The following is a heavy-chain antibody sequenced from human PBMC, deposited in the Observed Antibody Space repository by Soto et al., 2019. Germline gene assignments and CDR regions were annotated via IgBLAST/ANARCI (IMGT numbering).Heavy chain of an antibody. J-gene: IGHJ4*02. CDR1: GGTFSSYA. CDR2: IIPIFGTA. D-gene: IGHD2-21*01. Sequence: QVQLVQSGAEVKKPGSSVKVSCKASGGTFSSYAISWVRQAPGQGLEWMGGIIPIFGTANYAQKFQGRVTLTADESTRTAYMEMSSLRSEATAVYYCARDGGEGVIFDYWGQGTLVTVSS. CDR3: ARDGGEGVIFDY. V-gene: IGHV1-69*12.